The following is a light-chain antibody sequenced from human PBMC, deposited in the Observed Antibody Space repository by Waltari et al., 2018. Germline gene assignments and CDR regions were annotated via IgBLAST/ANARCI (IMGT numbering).Light chain of an antibody. CDR1: HIGRQR. V-gene: IGLV3-21*02. Sequence: SYVLTQPPSVSVAPGPTARMTRGGEHIGRQRVHWYQQRPGQAPILVISDNSDRPSGIPDRFSGSKFGNTATLTISRVEGGDEADYYCQVWDDTSDHPGVFGGGTKVTVL. CDR2: DNS. CDR3: QVWDDTSDHPGV. J-gene: IGLJ2*01.